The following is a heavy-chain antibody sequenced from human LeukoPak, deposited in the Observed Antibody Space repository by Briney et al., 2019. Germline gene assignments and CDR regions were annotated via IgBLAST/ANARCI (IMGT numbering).Heavy chain of an antibody. CDR2: IIPIFGTA. J-gene: IGHJ6*02. D-gene: IGHD5-18*01. CDR1: GGTFSSYA. CDR3: ARDPLTAMVTEGAYYYGMDV. Sequence: SVKVSCKASGGTFSSYAISWVRQAPGRGLEWMGGIIPIFGTANYAQKFQGRVTITADESTSTAYMELSSLRSEDTAVYYCARDPLTAMVTEGAYYYGMDVWGQGTTATVSS. V-gene: IGHV1-69*13.